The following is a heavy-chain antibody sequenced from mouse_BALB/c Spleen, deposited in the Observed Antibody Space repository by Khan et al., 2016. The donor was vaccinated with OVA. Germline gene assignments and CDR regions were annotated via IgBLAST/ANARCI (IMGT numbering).Heavy chain of an antibody. V-gene: IGHV1-20*02. CDR1: GYSFTGYF. CDR3: ARKDGSDFDY. Sequence: IQLVQSGPELVKPGASVKISCKASGYSFTGYFMNWVMQSHGKSLEWIGRINPHIGETFYNQKFKGKATLTVDESSRTAHMELRSLASEDSAVYYCARKDGSDFDYWGQGTTLTVSS. J-gene: IGHJ2*01. CDR2: INPHIGET. D-gene: IGHD1-1*01.